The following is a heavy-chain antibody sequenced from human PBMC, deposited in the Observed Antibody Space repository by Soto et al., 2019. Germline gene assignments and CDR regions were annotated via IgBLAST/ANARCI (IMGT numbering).Heavy chain of an antibody. J-gene: IGHJ4*02. CDR2: IKSKTDGGTT. D-gene: IGHD3-22*01. CDR1: GFTFSNAW. V-gene: IGHV3-15*07. CDR3: TTDHKYYYDSSGYLGV. Sequence: EVQLVESGGGLVKPGGSLRLSCAASGFTFSNAWMNWVRQAPGKGLEWVGRIKSKTDGGTTDYAAPVKGRFTISRDYSKNTLYRQMNSLKTEDTAVYYCTTDHKYYYDSSGYLGVWGQGTMVTVSS.